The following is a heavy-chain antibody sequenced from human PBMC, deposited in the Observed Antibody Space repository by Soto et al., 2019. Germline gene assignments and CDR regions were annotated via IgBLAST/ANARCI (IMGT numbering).Heavy chain of an antibody. CDR1: GYTFTSYG. Sequence: QVQLVQSGAEVKKPGASVKVSCKASGYTFTSYGISWVRQAPGQGLEWMGWISAYNGNTNYAQTLQGRVTMTTDTSTSTAYMELRSLRSDDTAVYYCARGYCSGGSCRYYYYYYMDVWGKGTTVTVSS. CDR3: ARGYCSGGSCRYYYYYYMDV. D-gene: IGHD2-15*01. V-gene: IGHV1-18*01. CDR2: ISAYNGNT. J-gene: IGHJ6*03.